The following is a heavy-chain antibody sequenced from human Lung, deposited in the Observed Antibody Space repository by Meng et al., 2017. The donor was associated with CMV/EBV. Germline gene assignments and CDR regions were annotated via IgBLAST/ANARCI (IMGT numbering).Heavy chain of an antibody. CDR2: INTNTGKP. CDR3: ARDSKAADY. V-gene: IGHV7-4-1*02. CDR1: GYTFTTYG. D-gene: IGHD6-25*01. J-gene: IGHJ4*02. Sequence: QVQLLKSGYELKKPGAAVRISCKASGYTFTTYGMNWVRQAPGQGLEWMGWINTNTGKPTYAQGLTGRFVFSLDTSVSTAYLQISSLKAEDTAVYYCARDSKAADYWGQGTLVTVSS.